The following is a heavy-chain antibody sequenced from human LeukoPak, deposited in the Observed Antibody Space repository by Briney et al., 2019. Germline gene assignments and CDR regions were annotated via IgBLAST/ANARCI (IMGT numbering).Heavy chain of an antibody. J-gene: IGHJ4*02. CDR1: GFILSTHG. D-gene: IGHD5-18*01. Sequence: PGGSLRLSCAASGFILSTHGMHWVRQAPGKGLEWVAGMWYDGSREDYADSVKGRFTISRDMSKNTLNLQMNSLRVEDTAMFYCARETHSNTENAYWGQGTLVTVSS. CDR3: ARETHSNTENAY. V-gene: IGHV3-33*01. CDR2: MWYDGSRE.